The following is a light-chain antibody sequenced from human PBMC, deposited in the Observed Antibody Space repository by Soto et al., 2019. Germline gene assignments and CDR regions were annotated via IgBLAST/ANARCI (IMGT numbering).Light chain of an antibody. CDR1: SSDVGNYNY. CDR3: SSFTSSNTHV. Sequence: QSVLTQPASVSGSPGQSITISCTGASSDVGNYNYVSWYQHHPGKAPKLLISGVSNRPSGISNRFSGSKSGNTAYLTSSGLQSEDEGRYYCSSFTSSNTHVFGTGSKVAVL. V-gene: IGLV2-14*01. CDR2: GVS. J-gene: IGLJ1*01.